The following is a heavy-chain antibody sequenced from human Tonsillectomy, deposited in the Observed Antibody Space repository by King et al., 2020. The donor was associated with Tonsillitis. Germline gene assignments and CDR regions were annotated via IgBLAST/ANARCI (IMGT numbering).Heavy chain of an antibody. Sequence: VQLVESGGGLVKPGGSLRLSCAASGFTFSSYSMNWVRQAPGKGLEWVSSISSSSSYIYYADSVKGRFTISRDNAKNSLYLQMNSLRAEDTAVYYCARDPGIAAAGTDQHWGQGTLVTVSS. CDR2: ISSSSSYI. J-gene: IGHJ1*01. CDR3: ARDPGIAAAGTDQH. V-gene: IGHV3-21*01. D-gene: IGHD6-13*01. CDR1: GFTFSSYS.